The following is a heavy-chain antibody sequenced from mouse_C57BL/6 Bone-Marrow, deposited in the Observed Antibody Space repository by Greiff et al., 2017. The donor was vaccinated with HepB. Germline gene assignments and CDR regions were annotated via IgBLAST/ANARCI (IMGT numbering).Heavy chain of an antibody. V-gene: IGHV1-64*01. CDR3: ARWLLLAWFAY. CDR1: GYTFTSYW. D-gene: IGHD1-1*01. J-gene: IGHJ3*01. Sequence: VKLQQPGAELVKPGASVKLSCKASGYTFTSYWMHWVKQRPGQGLEWIGMIHPNSGSTNYNEKFKSKATLTVDKSSSTAYMQLSSLTSEDSAVYYCARWLLLAWFAYWGQGTLVTVSA. CDR2: IHPNSGST.